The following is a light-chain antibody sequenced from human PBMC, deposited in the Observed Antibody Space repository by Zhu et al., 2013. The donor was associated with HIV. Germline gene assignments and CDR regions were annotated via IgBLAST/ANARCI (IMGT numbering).Light chain of an antibody. V-gene: IGKV3-20*01. CDR3: QQYGNSFRT. J-gene: IGKJ1*01. CDR1: QSVSYY. CDR2: GAS. Sequence: EIVLTQSPATLSLSPGERATLSCRASQSVSYYLVWYQQKPGQAPRLLIYGASSRATGIPDRFSGSGSGTDFTLTISRLEPEDFGMYYCQQYGNSFRTFGQGTKVEIK.